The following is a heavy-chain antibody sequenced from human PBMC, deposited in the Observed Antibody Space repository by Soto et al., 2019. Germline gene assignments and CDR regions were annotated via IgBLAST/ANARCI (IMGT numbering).Heavy chain of an antibody. J-gene: IGHJ5*02. D-gene: IGHD6-6*01. V-gene: IGHV4-38-2*02. CDR3: AREYSSSAGWLDP. Sequence: SDTLSLTCTVTGHSVNSYYRSWMRQPPGGGLEWIGSIYHSGNTHYNPSLRSRVTILVDTSKNQFSLKLKSVTAADTAVYFCAREYSSSAGWLDPWGQGAQVT. CDR2: IYHSGNT. CDR1: GHSVNSYY.